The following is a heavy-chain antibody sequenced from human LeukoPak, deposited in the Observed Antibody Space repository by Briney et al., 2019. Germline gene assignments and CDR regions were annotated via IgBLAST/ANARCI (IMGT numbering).Heavy chain of an antibody. CDR3: AKAGVCSSTSCPRYYYYYGMDV. J-gene: IGHJ6*02. CDR2: IYSGGST. D-gene: IGHD2-2*01. CDR1: GFIVSSNY. V-gene: IGHV3-53*01. Sequence: PGGSLRLSCAASGFIVSSNYISWVRQAPGKGLEWVSVIYSGGSTYYADSVKGRFTISRDNSKNTLYLQMNSLRAEDTAVYYCAKAGVCSSTSCPRYYYYYGMDVWGQGTTVTVSS.